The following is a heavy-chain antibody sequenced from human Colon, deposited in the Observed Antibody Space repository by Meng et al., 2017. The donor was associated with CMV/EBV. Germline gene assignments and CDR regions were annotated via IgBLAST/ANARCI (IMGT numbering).Heavy chain of an antibody. CDR2: ISGNGGAT. Sequence: GESLKISCATSESVVSSNYISWVRQAPGKGLEWVSTISGNGGATHYADSVKGRFTISSDNSKNTVSLQMNSLRAADTALYYCAKGPSTAVFTVNTLPDYWAQGTLVTVSS. J-gene: IGHJ4*02. CDR1: ESVVSSNY. D-gene: IGHD4-11*01. V-gene: IGHV3-23*01. CDR3: AKGPSTAVFTVNTLPDY.